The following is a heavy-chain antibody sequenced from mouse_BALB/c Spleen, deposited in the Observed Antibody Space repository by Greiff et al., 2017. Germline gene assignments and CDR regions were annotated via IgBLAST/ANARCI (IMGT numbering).Heavy chain of an antibody. J-gene: IGHJ4*01. V-gene: IGHV5-12-2*01. CDR2: ISNGGGST. CDR3: ARHTLYYYGSSYVDY. Sequence: EVQLVESGGGLVQPGGSLKLSCAASGFTFSSYTMSWVRQTPEKRLEWVAYISNGGGSTYYPDTVKGRFTISRDNAKNTLYLQMSSLKSEDTAMYYCARHTLYYYGSSYVDYWGQGTSVTVSS. CDR1: GFTFSSYT. D-gene: IGHD1-1*01.